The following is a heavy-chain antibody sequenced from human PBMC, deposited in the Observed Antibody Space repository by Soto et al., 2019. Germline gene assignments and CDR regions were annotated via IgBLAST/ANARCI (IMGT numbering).Heavy chain of an antibody. CDR3: ARGQRFSDWFDP. CDR2: IYSSGST. Sequence: SETLSLTCTVTGGTISGYYWTWIRQSAGGGLEWIGRIYSSGSTNYNPSLKSRVTISLDTSMNRFSLRLSSVTAADTAVYYCARGQRFSDWFDPWGQGTLVTVYS. D-gene: IGHD3-3*01. V-gene: IGHV4-4*07. CDR1: GGTISGYY. J-gene: IGHJ5*02.